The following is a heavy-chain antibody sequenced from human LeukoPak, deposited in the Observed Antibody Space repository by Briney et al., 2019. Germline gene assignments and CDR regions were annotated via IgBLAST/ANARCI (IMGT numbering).Heavy chain of an antibody. D-gene: IGHD2-2*01. CDR2: ISGSGSST. CDR1: GFTFSDYA. J-gene: IGHJ5*02. V-gene: IGHV3-23*01. CDR3: AKVRCSGTSCHPNWFHR. Sequence: GGSLRLSCAASGFTFSDYAMSWVRQAPGKGLEWVSLISGSGSSTYYADSVKGRFTISRDNSKNTLFLQMNSLRAEDTAVYYCAKVRCSGTSCHPNWFHRWGPGALVTVSS.